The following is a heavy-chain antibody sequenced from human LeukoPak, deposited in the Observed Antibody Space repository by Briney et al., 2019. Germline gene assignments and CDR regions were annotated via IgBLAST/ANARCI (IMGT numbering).Heavy chain of an antibody. Sequence: GGSLRLSCAASGFTFSSYYMHWVRQAPGKGLVWVSRIDSDGSSTRCANSVKGRFTISRDNAKNTLYLEMNSLRAEDTAVYYCARRGKYWYFDLWGRGTLVTVSS. D-gene: IGHD3-10*01. CDR2: IDSDGSST. V-gene: IGHV3-74*01. CDR3: ARRGKYWYFDL. J-gene: IGHJ2*01. CDR1: GFTFSSYY.